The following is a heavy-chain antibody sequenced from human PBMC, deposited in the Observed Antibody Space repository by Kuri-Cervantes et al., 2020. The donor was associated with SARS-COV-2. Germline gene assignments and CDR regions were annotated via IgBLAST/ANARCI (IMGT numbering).Heavy chain of an antibody. V-gene: IGHV1-69*13. CDR2: TITVFGTA. CDR1: GLTFSSYA. J-gene: IGHJ5*02. Sequence: SVKVACKASGLTFSSYAISLVRKAPGQVREWSGGTITVFGTANYAQKFQGRVTLTVDEYTSTTYMALSSLRSEDTAVYSCARVEGSSWYAGNGFDTWGQGTLVTVSS. D-gene: IGHD6-13*01. CDR3: ARVEGSSWYAGNGFDT.